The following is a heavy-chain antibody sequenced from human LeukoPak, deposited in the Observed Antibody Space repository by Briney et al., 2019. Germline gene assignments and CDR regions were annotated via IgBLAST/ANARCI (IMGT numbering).Heavy chain of an antibody. J-gene: IGHJ4*02. CDR3: AREQEMATIN. V-gene: IGHV3-21*01. CDR2: ISSSSSYI. CDR1: GFTFSSYS. Sequence: SGGSLRLSCAASGFTFSSYSMNWVRQAPGKGLEGVSSISSSSSYIYYADSVKGRFTISRDNAKNSLYLQMNSLRAEDTAVYYCAREQEMATINWGQGTLVTVSS. D-gene: IGHD5-24*01.